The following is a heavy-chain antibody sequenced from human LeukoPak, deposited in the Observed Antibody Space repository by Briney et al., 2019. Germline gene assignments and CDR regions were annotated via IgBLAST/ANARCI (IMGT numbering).Heavy chain of an antibody. Sequence: PSETLSLTCTVSGGSISSSSYYWGWIRQPPGKGLEWIGSIYYSGSTYYNPSLKSRVTISVDTSKNQFSLKLSSVTAADTAVYYCARHSGYSFFDETPYLDYWGQGTLVTVSS. D-gene: IGHD5-18*01. CDR3: ARHSGYSFFDETPYLDY. V-gene: IGHV4-39*01. CDR2: IYYSGST. CDR1: GGSISSSSYY. J-gene: IGHJ4*02.